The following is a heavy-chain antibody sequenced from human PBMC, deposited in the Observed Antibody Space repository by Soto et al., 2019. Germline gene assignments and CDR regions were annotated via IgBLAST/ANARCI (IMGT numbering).Heavy chain of an antibody. CDR3: ARFNWYFDL. Sequence: QVQLQESGPGLVKPSETLSLTCTVSGGSISSYYWSWIRQPPGKGLEWIGYIYYSGSTNYNPSLKSRVTLSVDTSKTHFSLKLSSVTAADTAVYYCARFNWYFDLWGRGTLVTVSS. J-gene: IGHJ2*01. CDR1: GGSISSYY. V-gene: IGHV4-59*08. CDR2: IYYSGST.